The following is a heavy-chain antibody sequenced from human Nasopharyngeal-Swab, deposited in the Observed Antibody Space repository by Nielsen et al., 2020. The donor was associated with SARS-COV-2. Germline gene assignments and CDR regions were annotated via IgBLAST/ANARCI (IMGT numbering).Heavy chain of an antibody. CDR1: GFTFSSYA. V-gene: IGHV3-23*01. CDR3: AKASGYIGELLYYYYYMDV. CDR2: ISGSGGST. Sequence: GESLKISCAASGFTFSSYAMSWVRQAPGKGLEWVPAISGSGGSTYYADSVKGRFTISRDNSKNTLYLQMNSLRAEDTAVYYCAKASGYIGELLYYYYYMDVWGKGTTVTVSS. J-gene: IGHJ6*03. D-gene: IGHD3-10*01.